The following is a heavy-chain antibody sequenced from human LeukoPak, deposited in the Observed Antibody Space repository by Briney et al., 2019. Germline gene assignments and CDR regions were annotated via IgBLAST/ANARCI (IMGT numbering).Heavy chain of an antibody. J-gene: IGHJ4*02. V-gene: IGHV3-21*01. CDR1: GFTFSSYS. CDR3: ARVVPAALPYPVDY. CDR2: ISSSGSYI. Sequence: PGGSLRLSCAASGFTFSSYSMNWVRQAPGKGLEWVSSISSSGSYIYYADSVKGRFTISRDNAKNLLYLQMNSLRAEDTAVYYCARVVPAALPYPVDYWGQGTLVTVSS. D-gene: IGHD2-2*02.